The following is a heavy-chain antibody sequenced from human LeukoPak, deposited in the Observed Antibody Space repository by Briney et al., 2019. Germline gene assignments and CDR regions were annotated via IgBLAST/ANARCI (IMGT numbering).Heavy chain of an antibody. V-gene: IGHV5-51*01. J-gene: IGHJ4*02. D-gene: IGHD5-18*01. CDR3: ARHSRGYSYGPTADY. CDR2: IYPTDSDT. Sequence: GESLKISCKGSGYSFTSYWIGWVRQMPGKGLEWMGIIYPTDSDTKYSPSFQGQVTISVDKSISTAYLQWSSLKASDTAMYYCARHSRGYSYGPTADYWGQGTLVTVSS. CDR1: GYSFTSYW.